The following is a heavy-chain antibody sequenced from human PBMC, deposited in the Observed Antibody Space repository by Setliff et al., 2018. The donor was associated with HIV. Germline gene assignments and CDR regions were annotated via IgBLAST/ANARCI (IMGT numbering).Heavy chain of an antibody. CDR1: GFRFRDHW. CDR2: INEDGSED. Sequence: GESLKISCSISGFRFRDHWMSWVRQAPGKGLEWVANINEDGSEDYYVDSVKGRFTISRDNAKNSLYLQMNSLRAEDTALYYCARVGNGAFDIWGQGTMVTVSS. V-gene: IGHV3-7*03. J-gene: IGHJ3*02. CDR3: ARVGNGAFDI.